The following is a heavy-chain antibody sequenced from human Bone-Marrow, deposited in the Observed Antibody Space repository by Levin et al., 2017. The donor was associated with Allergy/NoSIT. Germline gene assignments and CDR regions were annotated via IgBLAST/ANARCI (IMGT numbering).Heavy chain of an antibody. CDR1: GGTFRGSG. CDR2: IIPMFGTA. D-gene: IGHD3-16*01. CDR3: ARAEGTLDDHIWRTYTYGAYYFGVDV. Sequence: GGSLRLSCKASGGTFRGSGVSWVRQAPGQGLEWMGGIIPMFGTANYAQTFQGNVTITADETTSTAYMELTSLRSEDTAVYYCARAEGTLDDHIWRTYTYGAYYFGVDVWGQGTTVTVSS. J-gene: IGHJ6*02. V-gene: IGHV1-69*01.